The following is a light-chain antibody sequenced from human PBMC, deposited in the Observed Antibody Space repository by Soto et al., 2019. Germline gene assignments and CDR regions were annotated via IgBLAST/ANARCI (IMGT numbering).Light chain of an antibody. V-gene: IGKV2-28*01. CDR1: QSLLHRNGYTY. J-gene: IGKJ3*01. Sequence: IVMTQSPLSLTVTPGEPASISCRSSQSLLHRNGYTYLDWYLQKPGQSPQLLIYLGSNRASGVPDRFSGSGSGTDFTLKISRVEAEDVGVYYCMQALQTPFTFGPGTKVDI. CDR2: LGS. CDR3: MQALQTPFT.